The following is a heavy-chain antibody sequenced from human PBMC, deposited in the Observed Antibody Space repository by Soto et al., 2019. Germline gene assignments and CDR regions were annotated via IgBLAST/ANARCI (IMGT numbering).Heavy chain of an antibody. Sequence: SVKVSCKASGGTFSSYAISWVRQAPGQGLEWMGGIIPIFGTANYAQKFQGRVTITADESTSTAYMELSSLRSEDTAVYYCARGPYKNDAYDYIWGSYRYPVFFDYWGQGTLVTVSS. V-gene: IGHV1-69*13. D-gene: IGHD3-16*02. J-gene: IGHJ4*02. CDR3: ARGPYKNDAYDYIWGSYRYPVFFDY. CDR1: GGTFSSYA. CDR2: IIPIFGTA.